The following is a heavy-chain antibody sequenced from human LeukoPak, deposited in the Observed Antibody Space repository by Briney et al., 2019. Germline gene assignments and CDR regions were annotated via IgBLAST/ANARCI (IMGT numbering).Heavy chain of an antibody. CDR1: GFTFSSYN. J-gene: IGHJ4*02. Sequence: GGSLRLSCAASGFTFSSYNMNWVRQAPGKGLEWVSSFSSSSTYTYYADSVKGRFTISRDNAKNSLYLQMNSLRAEDTAVYYCARAISMVRGVDYWGQGTLVTVSS. D-gene: IGHD3-10*01. V-gene: IGHV3-21*01. CDR2: FSSSSTYT. CDR3: ARAISMVRGVDY.